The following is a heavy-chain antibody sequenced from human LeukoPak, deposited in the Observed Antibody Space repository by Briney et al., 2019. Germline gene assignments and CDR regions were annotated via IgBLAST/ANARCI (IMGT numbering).Heavy chain of an antibody. CDR3: ARYGYGSACAHFDS. D-gene: IGHD6-19*01. CDR1: GGSINNNC. CDR2: IFYTGST. J-gene: IGHJ4*02. V-gene: IGHV4-59*08. Sequence: SETLSLTCRVSGGSINNNCWGWIRQPPGQGLEYIGHIFYTGSTTYSPSLKSRVTISVDTSKNQFSLNLNSVTAADTAVYYCARYGYGSACAHFDSWGGGILVTVSS.